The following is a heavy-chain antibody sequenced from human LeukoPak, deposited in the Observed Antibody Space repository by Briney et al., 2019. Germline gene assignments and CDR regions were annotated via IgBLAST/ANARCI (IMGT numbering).Heavy chain of an antibody. CDR1: GGSFSGYY. CDR3: ASGLFEMNTIRSFPFDL. CDR2: IYHSGST. Sequence: KPSETLSLTCAVYGGSFSGYYWSWIRQPPGKGLKWIGQIYHSGSTKYNGSLKSRVTISVDTSKNQFSLKLNYVTAAETAVYYCASGLFEMNTIRSFPFDLWGQGSLVTVSS. D-gene: IGHD5-24*01. J-gene: IGHJ4*02. V-gene: IGHV4-34*01.